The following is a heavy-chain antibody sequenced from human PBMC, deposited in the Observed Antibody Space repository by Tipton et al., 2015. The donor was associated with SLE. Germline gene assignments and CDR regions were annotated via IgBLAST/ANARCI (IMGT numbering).Heavy chain of an antibody. V-gene: IGHV4-39*07. J-gene: IGHJ4*02. D-gene: IGHD5-12*01. Sequence: LRLSCTVSGGSINSGIYSWVWIRQPPGKGLEWIGNIYSSGSAYYNPSLKSRVTISLHTSKNQFSLKLSSVTAADTAVYYCARLNVVATIANFWGRGALVTVSS. CDR3: ARLNVVATIANF. CDR2: IYSSGSA. CDR1: GGSINSGIYS.